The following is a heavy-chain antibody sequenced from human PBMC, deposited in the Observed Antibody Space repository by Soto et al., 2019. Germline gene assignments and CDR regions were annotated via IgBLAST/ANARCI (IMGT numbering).Heavy chain of an antibody. Sequence: PGGSLRLSCAASGFTFSDYYMSWIRQAPGKGLEWVSYISSSSSYTNYADSVKGRFTISRDNSKNSLYLQMNSLRDEDTAVYYCARDGIAAADTYYYYGMDVWGQGTTVTVSS. CDR3: ARDGIAAADTYYYYGMDV. J-gene: IGHJ6*02. CDR2: ISSSSSYT. CDR1: GFTFSDYY. D-gene: IGHD6-13*01. V-gene: IGHV3-11*05.